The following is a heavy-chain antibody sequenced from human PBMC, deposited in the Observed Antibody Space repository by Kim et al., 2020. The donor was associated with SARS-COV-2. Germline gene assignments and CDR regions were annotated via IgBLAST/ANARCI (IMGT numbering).Heavy chain of an antibody. V-gene: IGHV1-3*01. Sequence: ASVKVSCKASGYTFTSHAMHWVRQAPGQRLEWVGWINPGNGDTNFLQKFQGRVTITRDTSASTVYMELSSLRHEDTAVYYCARGGRDDDESSGNDWFDPWGQGTLVTVSS. D-gene: IGHD3-22*01. J-gene: IGHJ5*02. CDR1: GYTFTSHA. CDR3: ARGGRDDDESSGNDWFDP. CDR2: INPGNGDT.